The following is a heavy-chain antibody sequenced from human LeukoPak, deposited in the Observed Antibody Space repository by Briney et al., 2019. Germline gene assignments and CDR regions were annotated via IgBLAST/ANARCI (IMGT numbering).Heavy chain of an antibody. CDR3: ARESIAAAPGYYYYMDV. Sequence: PSETLSLTCTVSGGSISSYYWSWIRQPPGKGLEWVGYIYYSGSTNYNPSLKSRVTISVDTSKNQFSLKLSSVTAADTAVYYCARESIAAAPGYYYYMDVWGKGTTVTVSS. CDR2: IYYSGST. CDR1: GGSISSYY. J-gene: IGHJ6*03. D-gene: IGHD6-13*01. V-gene: IGHV4-59*01.